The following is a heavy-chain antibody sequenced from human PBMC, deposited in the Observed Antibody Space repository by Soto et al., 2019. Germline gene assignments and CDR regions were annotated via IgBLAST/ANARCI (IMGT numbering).Heavy chain of an antibody. D-gene: IGHD6-6*01. CDR1: GFTFSTYS. V-gene: IGHV3-23*01. Sequence: PGGSLRLSCAASGFTFSTYSMNWVRQAPGKGLEWVSYISGSDDSTYYADSVKGRFTISRDNSKNTLYLQMNSLRAEDTAVYYCAKRSSSSTFDYWGQGTLVTVS. CDR3: AKRSSSSTFDY. J-gene: IGHJ4*02. CDR2: ISGSDDST.